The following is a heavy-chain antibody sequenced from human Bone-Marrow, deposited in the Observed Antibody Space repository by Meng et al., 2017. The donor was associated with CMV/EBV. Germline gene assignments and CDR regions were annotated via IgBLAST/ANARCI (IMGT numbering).Heavy chain of an antibody. V-gene: IGHV3-21*01. J-gene: IGHJ4*02. Sequence: GGSLILSCSASGFTFSTYSMNWVRLAPGKGLEWVSSITSSSSYIYYADSVKGRFTISRDNAKNSLFLQMNSLRAEDTAVYYCARGPGAYCSSTSCYHFDYWGQGTLVTVSS. CDR3: ARGPGAYCSSTSCYHFDY. CDR2: ITSSSSYI. CDR1: GFTFSTYS. D-gene: IGHD2-2*01.